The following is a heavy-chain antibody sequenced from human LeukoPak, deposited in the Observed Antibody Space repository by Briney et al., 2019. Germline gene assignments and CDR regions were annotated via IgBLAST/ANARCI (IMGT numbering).Heavy chain of an antibody. CDR2: ITGTGGR. CDR1: GFTFSSYA. Sequence: GGSLRLSCAASGFTFSSYAMSWVRQAPGKGLEWVSIITGTGGRYYGDSVKGRFILSRDNSKNTVYMQMSSLRAEDTATYYCAKDYCRDGNCPFPFLDSWGQGTLVTVSS. D-gene: IGHD2-15*01. J-gene: IGHJ4*02. CDR3: AKDYCRDGNCPFPFLDS. V-gene: IGHV3-23*01.